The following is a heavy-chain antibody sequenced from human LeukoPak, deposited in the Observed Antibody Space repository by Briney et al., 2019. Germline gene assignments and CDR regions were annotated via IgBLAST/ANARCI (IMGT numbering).Heavy chain of an antibody. V-gene: IGHV3-53*01. CDR3: ARRAGAYSHPYDY. Sequence: GGSLRLSCTVSGFTVSSNSMSWVRQAPGKGLEWVSFIYSDNTHYSDSGKGRFTISIDNSKNTRYLQMNSLRAEDTAVYYCARRAGAYSHPYDYWGQGTLVTVSS. CDR2: IYSDNT. CDR1: GFTVSSNS. D-gene: IGHD4/OR15-4a*01. J-gene: IGHJ4*02.